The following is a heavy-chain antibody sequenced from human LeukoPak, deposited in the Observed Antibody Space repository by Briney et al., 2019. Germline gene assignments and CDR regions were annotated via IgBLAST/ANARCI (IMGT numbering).Heavy chain of an antibody. V-gene: IGHV4-38-2*02. D-gene: IGHD2-21*02. CDR2: IYHSGST. CDR1: CYSISSGYY. J-gene: IGHJ5*02. Sequence: SETLPLTCTVSCYSISSGYYWGWIRQPPGKGLEWIGSIYHSGSTYYNPSLRRRVTISVDTSKNQFFLKLSSVTAADTAVYYCARVMAYCGGDCYSLFDPWGQGTLVTVSS. CDR3: ARVMAYCGGDCYSLFDP.